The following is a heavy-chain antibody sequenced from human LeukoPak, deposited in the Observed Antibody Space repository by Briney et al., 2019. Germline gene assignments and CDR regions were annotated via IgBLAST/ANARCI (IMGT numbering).Heavy chain of an antibody. V-gene: IGHV3-7*02. CDR1: GFTFSTYW. CDR2: INQAGSEK. J-gene: IGHJ6*02. CDR3: SRGHFYGMDV. Sequence: PGGSLRLSCAGSGFTFSTYWMSWVRQAPGTGLQWVANINQAGSEKYYVDAVKGRFTISRDNAKNSLFLQMNSLRAEDTAVYYCSRGHFYGMDVWGQGTTVTVSS.